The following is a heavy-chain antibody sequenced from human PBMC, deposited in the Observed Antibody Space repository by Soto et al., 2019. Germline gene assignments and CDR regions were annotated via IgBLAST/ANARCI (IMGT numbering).Heavy chain of an antibody. Sequence: SETLSLTCTVSGGSISSYYWSWIRQPAGKGLEWIGRIYTSGSTNYNPSLKSRVTMSVDTSKNQFSLKLSSVTAADTAVYYCARDRAAIVVVPAADPYYYYGMDVWGQGTTVTVSS. CDR1: GGSISSYY. CDR2: IYTSGST. J-gene: IGHJ6*02. CDR3: ARDRAAIVVVPAADPYYYYGMDV. D-gene: IGHD2-2*01. V-gene: IGHV4-4*07.